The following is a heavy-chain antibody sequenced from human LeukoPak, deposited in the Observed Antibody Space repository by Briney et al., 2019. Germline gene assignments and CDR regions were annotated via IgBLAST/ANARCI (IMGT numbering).Heavy chain of an antibody. D-gene: IGHD3-22*01. CDR3: AKDQARGVVVIKGYDAFDI. V-gene: IGHV3-53*05. Sequence: GGSLRLSCTVSGFTVSSNSWSWVRQAPGKGLEWVSFIYSGGKTHSSDSVKGRFTISRDNSKNTLYLQMNSLRAEDTAVYYCAKDQARGVVVIKGYDAFDIWGQGTMVTVSS. CDR1: GFTVSSNS. J-gene: IGHJ3*02. CDR2: IYSGGKT.